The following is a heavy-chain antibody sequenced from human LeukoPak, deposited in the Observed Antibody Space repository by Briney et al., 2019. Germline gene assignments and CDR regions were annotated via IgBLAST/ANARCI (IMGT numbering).Heavy chain of an antibody. D-gene: IGHD1-26*01. CDR3: ARDRAWDYLDS. Sequence: PGGSLRLSCAASGFTFSSSAMSWVRQAPGKGLEWVAVISYDGGKKSYADSVKGRFTISRDNSKNTLYLQMDSLRVEDTAVYYCARDRAWDYLDSWDQGPLVTVSS. J-gene: IGHJ4*02. CDR2: ISYDGGKK. V-gene: IGHV3-30*03. CDR1: GFTFSSSA.